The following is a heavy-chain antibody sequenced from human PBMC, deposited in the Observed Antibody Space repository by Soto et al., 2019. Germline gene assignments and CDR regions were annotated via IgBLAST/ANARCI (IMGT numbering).Heavy chain of an antibody. CDR1: GYSISSSNW. V-gene: IGHV4-28*01. Sequence: SETLSLTCAVSGYSISSSNWWGWIRQPPGKGLEWIGYIYYSGSTYYNPSLKSRVTMSVDTSKNQFSLKLSSVTAVDTAVYYCARRPAGYNWNDEIDYWGQGTLVTVSS. CDR2: IYYSGST. J-gene: IGHJ4*02. CDR3: ARRPAGYNWNDEIDY. D-gene: IGHD1-20*01.